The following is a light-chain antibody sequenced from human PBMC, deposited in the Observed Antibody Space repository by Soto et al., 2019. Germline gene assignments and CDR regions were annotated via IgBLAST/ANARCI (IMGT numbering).Light chain of an antibody. Sequence: QSALTQPASVSGSPGQSITLSCTGSSRDVGDYNYVSWCQQHPGKAPKLMIYEVTNRPSGVSNRFSGSKSGNTASLTISGLQAEDEGHYYCSSYTRSSTLWVFGGGTKLTVL. J-gene: IGLJ3*02. CDR3: SSYTRSSTLWV. CDR1: SRDVGDYNY. CDR2: EVT. V-gene: IGLV2-14*01.